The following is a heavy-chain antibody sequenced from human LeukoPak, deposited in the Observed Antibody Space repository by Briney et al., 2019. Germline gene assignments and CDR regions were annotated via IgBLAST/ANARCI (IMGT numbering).Heavy chain of an antibody. J-gene: IGHJ5*02. Sequence: GGSLRLSCAASGFTFSSYWMHWVRQDPGKGLVWVSHINNDGSITNYADSVKGRFTISRDNAKNSLYLQMISLRAEDTAVYYCARDWSSEARGWFDPWGQGTLVTVSS. CDR2: INNDGSIT. CDR1: GFTFSSYW. CDR3: ARDWSSEARGWFDP. V-gene: IGHV3-74*01.